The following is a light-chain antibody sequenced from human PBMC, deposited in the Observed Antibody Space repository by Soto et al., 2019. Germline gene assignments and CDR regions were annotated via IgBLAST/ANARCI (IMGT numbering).Light chain of an antibody. CDR1: QSVSSN. CDR3: QQYNNWPPIT. V-gene: IGKV3-15*01. J-gene: IGKJ5*01. CDR2: GAS. Sequence: EIVMTQSPTTLSVSPGERTTLSCRASQSVSSNLAWYQQKPGQAPRLLIYGASTRATGIPARFSGSGAGTEFTLTITSLQSEDFAVYYCQQYNNWPPITFGQGTRVEIK.